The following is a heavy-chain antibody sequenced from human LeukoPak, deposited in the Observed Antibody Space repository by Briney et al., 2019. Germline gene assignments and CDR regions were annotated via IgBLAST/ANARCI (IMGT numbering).Heavy chain of an antibody. CDR2: IYSDGRT. CDR3: AILPGY. CDR1: GFTVSDNY. Sequence: GGSLRLSCAASGFTVSDNYMSWVRQAPGMGLEWVSVIYSDGRTHYADSVKGRFTVSRDNSKNTLYLQMNSLRAEDTAVYYCAILPGYWGQGTLVTVSS. V-gene: IGHV3-53*01. J-gene: IGHJ4*02.